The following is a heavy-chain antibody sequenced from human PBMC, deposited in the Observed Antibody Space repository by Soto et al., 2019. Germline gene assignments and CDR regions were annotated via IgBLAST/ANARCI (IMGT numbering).Heavy chain of an antibody. CDR1: GFTFSNYW. Sequence: PVGSLRLSCAASGFTFSNYWMTWLRQAPGKGLECVANIKQDGTERYYVDSVKGRFTISRDNSKNSLYLQMNSLRVEDTAVYYCARQTRAPESWGQGTLVTVSS. J-gene: IGHJ5*02. CDR3: ARQTRAPES. D-gene: IGHD3-10*01. V-gene: IGHV3-7*03. CDR2: IKQDGTER.